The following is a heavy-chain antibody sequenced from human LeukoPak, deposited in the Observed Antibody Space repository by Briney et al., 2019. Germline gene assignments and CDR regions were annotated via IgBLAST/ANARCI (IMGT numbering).Heavy chain of an antibody. J-gene: IGHJ4*02. Sequence: GGPLRLSCVASGFTLEEYAMHWVRQAPGKGLEWVSGISWNSGSIGYVDSVKGRFTISRDNAKNSLYLQMDSVKVEDTAFYYCAKDNVRKIRGVYSWGQGTQVIVSS. CDR1: GFTLEEYA. V-gene: IGHV3-9*01. CDR3: AKDNVRKIRGVYS. CDR2: ISWNSGSI. D-gene: IGHD3-10*01.